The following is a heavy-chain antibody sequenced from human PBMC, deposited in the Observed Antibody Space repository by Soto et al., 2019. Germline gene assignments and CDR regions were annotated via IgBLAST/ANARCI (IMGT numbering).Heavy chain of an antibody. V-gene: IGHV3-73*01. CDR3: AKFYGGNSAHTYTIDP. D-gene: IGHD2-21*02. J-gene: IGHJ5*02. CDR2: IGSKGETYAT. CDR1: GFTFGASA. Sequence: GGSLRLSCAASGFTFGASALQWVRQASGKGLEWLGRIGSKGETYATTYAASVKGRFTISRDNSKNTLYLQMNSLRAEDTAVYYCAKFYGGNSAHTYTIDPWGQGTLVTVSS.